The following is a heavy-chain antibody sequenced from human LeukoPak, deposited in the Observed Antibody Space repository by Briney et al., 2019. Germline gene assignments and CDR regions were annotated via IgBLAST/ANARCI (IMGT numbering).Heavy chain of an antibody. D-gene: IGHD3-22*01. CDR3: ARSMIVEGYYYYYYMDV. CDR2: IRYDGSNK. CDR1: GFTFSDYY. Sequence: PGGSLRLSCAASGFTFSDYYMSWIRQAPGKGLEWVAFIRYDGSNKYYADSVKGRFTISRDNSKNTLYLQMNSLRAEDTAVYYCARSMIVEGYYYYYYMDVWGKGTTVTVSS. V-gene: IGHV3-30*02. J-gene: IGHJ6*03.